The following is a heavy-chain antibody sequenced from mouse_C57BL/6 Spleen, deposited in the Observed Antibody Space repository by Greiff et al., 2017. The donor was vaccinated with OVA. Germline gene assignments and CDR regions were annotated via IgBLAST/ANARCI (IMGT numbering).Heavy chain of an antibody. CDR1: GFNIKDDY. J-gene: IGHJ2*01. V-gene: IGHV14-4*01. CDR2: IDPDNGDT. CDR3: TTDGY. D-gene: IGHD2-3*01. Sequence: VQLKQPGAELVRPGASVKLSCTASGFNIKDDYMHWVKQRPEQGLEWIGWIDPDNGDTEYASKFQGTATITADKSSNTAYLQLSSLTSEDTAVYFCTTDGYWGQGAPLTVSS.